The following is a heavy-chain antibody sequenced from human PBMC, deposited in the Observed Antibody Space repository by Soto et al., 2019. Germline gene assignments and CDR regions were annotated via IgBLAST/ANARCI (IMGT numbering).Heavy chain of an antibody. CDR3: ARHRRFGARPTDNFDY. J-gene: IGHJ4*02. Sequence: SETLSLTCTVSGGYISSGGYYWSWIRQHPGKGLEWIGYIYYSGSTYYNPSLKSRVTISVDTSKNRFSLKLSSVTAADTAVYYRARHRRFGARPTDNFDYGGQETLVAVSS. CDR2: IYYSGST. D-gene: IGHD3-3*01. CDR1: GGYISSGGYY. V-gene: IGHV4-31*03.